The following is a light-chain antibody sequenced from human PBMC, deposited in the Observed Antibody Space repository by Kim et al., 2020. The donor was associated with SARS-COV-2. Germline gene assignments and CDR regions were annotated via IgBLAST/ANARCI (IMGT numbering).Light chain of an antibody. J-gene: IGKJ4*01. CDR1: QGISHF. CDR3: QTYNSAPHT. V-gene: IGKV1-27*01. Sequence: ASVGDRVTITCRASQGISHFLAWYQQKPGKVPRLLISAASTLQSGVPSRFSGSGSGTDFTLTITSLQPEDVGDYYCQTYNSAPHTFGGGTKVDIK. CDR2: AAS.